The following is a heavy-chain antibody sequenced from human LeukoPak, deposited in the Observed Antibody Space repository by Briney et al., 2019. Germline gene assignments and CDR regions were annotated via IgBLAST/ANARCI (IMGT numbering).Heavy chain of an antibody. CDR2: ISSSSSYI. CDR3: AKAPYGSGSYLVG. Sequence: GGSLRLSCAASGFTFSSYSMNWVRQAPGKGLEWVSSISSSSSYIYYADSVKGRFTISRDNAKNSLYLQMNSLRAEDTALYYCAKAPYGSGSYLVGWGQGTLVTVSS. V-gene: IGHV3-21*04. D-gene: IGHD3-10*01. CDR1: GFTFSSYS. J-gene: IGHJ4*02.